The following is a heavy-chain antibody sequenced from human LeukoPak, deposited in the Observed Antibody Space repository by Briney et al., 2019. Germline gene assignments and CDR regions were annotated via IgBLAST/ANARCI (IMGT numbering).Heavy chain of an antibody. CDR3: AKTVSTRWGFDY. CDR1: GFTFSSYA. CDR2: ISGSGGST. D-gene: IGHD2-2*01. Sequence: GGSLRLSCAASGFTFSSYATSWVCQAPGKGLEWVSIISGSGGSTSYADSVKGRFTISRDNSNNTLYLQMSSLRAEDTALYYCAKTVSTRWGFDYWGQGNPVTVSS. V-gene: IGHV3-23*01. J-gene: IGHJ4*02.